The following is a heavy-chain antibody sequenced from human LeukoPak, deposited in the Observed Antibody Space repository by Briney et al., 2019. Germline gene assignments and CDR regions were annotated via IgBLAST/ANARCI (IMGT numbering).Heavy chain of an antibody. D-gene: IGHD2/OR15-2a*01. J-gene: IGHJ4*02. Sequence: GGSLRLSCAASGFTFSDYYMSWIRQTPGKRLEWVSCISSSGSTIYYADSVKGRFAISRDSAKNSLYLQMNSLRAEDTAVYYCARTMRNPDSWGQGTLVTVSS. V-gene: IGHV3-11*01. CDR3: ARTMRNPDS. CDR2: ISSSGSTI. CDR1: GFTFSDYY.